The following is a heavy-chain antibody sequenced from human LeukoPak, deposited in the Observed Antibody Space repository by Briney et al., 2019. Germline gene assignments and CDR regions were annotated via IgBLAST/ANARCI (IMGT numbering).Heavy chain of an antibody. CDR3: TRDSGYNAFDI. D-gene: IGHD5-12*01. V-gene: IGHV3-30-3*01. Sequence: PEGSLRLSCAASGFTFSSYAIHWVRQAPGKGLEWVAVISYDGSNKYYADSVKGRFTISRDNSKNTLYLQMNSLRAEDTAVYYCTRDSGYNAFDIWGQGTMVTVSS. CDR2: ISYDGSNK. CDR1: GFTFSSYA. J-gene: IGHJ3*02.